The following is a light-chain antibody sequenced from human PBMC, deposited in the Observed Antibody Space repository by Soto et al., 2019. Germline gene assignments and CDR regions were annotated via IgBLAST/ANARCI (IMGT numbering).Light chain of an antibody. CDR2: DAS. V-gene: IGKV3D-20*02. Sequence: ALTQSPGTLSSSPGERATLSCRASQSVSSNYLAWYQQNPGQAPRLLIYDASNRATDVPPRFSGSGSGTDFTLTISSLEPEDSAVYYCQQRSNWPRTFGQGTKVDI. CDR1: QSVSSNY. CDR3: QQRSNWPRT. J-gene: IGKJ1*01.